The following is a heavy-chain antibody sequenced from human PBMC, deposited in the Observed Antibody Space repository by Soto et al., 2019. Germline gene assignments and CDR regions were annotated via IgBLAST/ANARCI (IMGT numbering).Heavy chain of an antibody. V-gene: IGHV3-30*18. D-gene: IGHD6-19*01. CDR3: AKAVYYYGMDV. CDR2: ISYDGSNK. CDR1: VFTFSSYG. Sequence: WGSLRLSCGASVFTFSSYGMHWCRQAPGKGLEWVAVISYDGSNKYYADSVKGRFTISRDNSKNTLYLQMNSLRAEDTAVYYCAKAVYYYGMDVWGQGPTVTVSS. J-gene: IGHJ6*02.